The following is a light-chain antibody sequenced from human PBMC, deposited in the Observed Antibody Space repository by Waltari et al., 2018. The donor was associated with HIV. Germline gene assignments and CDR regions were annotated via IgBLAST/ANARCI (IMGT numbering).Light chain of an antibody. Sequence: QSALTQPPSASGSPGQSVTISCTGTSSAVGGYNFFSWSQQHPGKAPKLIIYEVSTRPSGVPVRFSVSKSGNTASLTVSALQAEDEADYYCSSDAGSNDWIFGGGTKLTVL. CDR2: EVS. CDR1: SSAVGGYNF. V-gene: IGLV2-8*01. J-gene: IGLJ2*01. CDR3: SSDAGSNDWI.